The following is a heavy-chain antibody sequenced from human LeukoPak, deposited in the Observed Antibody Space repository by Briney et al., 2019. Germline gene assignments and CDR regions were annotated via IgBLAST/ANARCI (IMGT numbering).Heavy chain of an antibody. V-gene: IGHV3-53*01. D-gene: IGHD6-13*01. J-gene: IGHJ3*02. CDR2: IYSGGST. Sequence: GGSLRHSCVASGFTVSSNYMSWVRPAPGKGLEWVSVIYSGGSTYYADSVKGRFTISRHNPKNTLYLQTNSLRDEDTAVYYCARYIWAAAGTGGFDIWRQGTKVTVSS. CDR1: GFTVSSNY. CDR3: ARYIWAAAGTGGFDI.